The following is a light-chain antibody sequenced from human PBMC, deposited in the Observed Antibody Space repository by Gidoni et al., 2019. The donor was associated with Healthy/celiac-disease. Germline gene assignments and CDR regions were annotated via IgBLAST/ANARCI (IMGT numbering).Light chain of an antibody. CDR3: QQRSNWPGT. V-gene: IGKV3-11*01. CDR1: QSVSSY. Sequence: EIVLTQSPATLSLSTGESATLSCSASQSVSSYLAWYQQKPGQAPRLLIYDASNRATGIPARFSGSGSGTDFTLIISSLEPEDFAVYYCQQRSNWPGTFGQGTRLEIK. CDR2: DAS. J-gene: IGKJ5*01.